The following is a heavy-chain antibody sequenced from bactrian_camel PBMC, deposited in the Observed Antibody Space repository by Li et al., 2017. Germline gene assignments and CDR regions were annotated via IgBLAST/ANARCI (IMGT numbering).Heavy chain of an antibody. CDR3: AKEGQSTELSPHPSSSHDYGGEFGN. J-gene: IGHJ4*01. CDR1: GFSINSYT. Sequence: HVQLVESGGNLVQPGGSLRLSCAASGFSINSYTISWVRQAPGKGLEWVSGIYSDGSNTYYADSVKGRFTISRDNAKNTVYLQMDRLKPEDTAMYYCAKEGQSTELSPHPSSSHDYGGEFGNWGQGTQVTVS. D-gene: IGHD3*01. CDR2: IYSDGSNT. V-gene: IGHV3S7*01.